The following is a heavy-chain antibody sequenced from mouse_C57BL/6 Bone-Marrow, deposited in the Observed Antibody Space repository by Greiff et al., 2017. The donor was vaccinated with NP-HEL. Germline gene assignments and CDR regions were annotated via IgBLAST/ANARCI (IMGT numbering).Heavy chain of an antibody. CDR3: ARDFPDYYGSSYDY. J-gene: IGHJ2*01. D-gene: IGHD1-1*01. V-gene: IGHV5-16*01. Sequence: DVMLVESEGGLVQPGSSMKLSCTASGFTFSDYYMAWVRQVPEKGLEWVANINYDGSSTYYLDSLKSRFIISRDNAKNILYLQMSSLKSEDTATYYCARDFPDYYGSSYDYWGQGTTLTVSS. CDR2: INYDGSST. CDR1: GFTFSDYY.